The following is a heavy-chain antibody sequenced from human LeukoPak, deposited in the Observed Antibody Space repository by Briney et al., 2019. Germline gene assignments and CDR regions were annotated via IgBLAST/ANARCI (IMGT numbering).Heavy chain of an antibody. J-gene: IGHJ5*02. CDR2: IYYSGST. D-gene: IGHD3-10*01. V-gene: IGHV4-39*07. Sequence: SETLSLTCTVSGGSISSRSYYWGWIRQPPGKGLEWIGSIYYSGSTYYNPSLKSRLSISIDTSKNQFSLKLSSVTAADTAVYYCAREMQWFGEYHEGFDPWGQGTLVTVSS. CDR1: GGSISSRSYY. CDR3: AREMQWFGEYHEGFDP.